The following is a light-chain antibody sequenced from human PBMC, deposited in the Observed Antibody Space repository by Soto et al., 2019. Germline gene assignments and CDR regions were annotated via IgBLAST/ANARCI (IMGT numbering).Light chain of an antibody. J-gene: IGKJ1*01. CDR1: QSVSSSY. CDR3: LHYKDWPRWT. CDR2: GAS. Sequence: IVLKQSPATLSVSTGETATLLCRASQSVSSSYLAWYQQQPGQTPRLLIYGASTTATGIPARFSGSGSGTEFTLTIDSLQSEDFAVYYCLHYKDWPRWTFGQGTKADI. V-gene: IGKV3-15*01.